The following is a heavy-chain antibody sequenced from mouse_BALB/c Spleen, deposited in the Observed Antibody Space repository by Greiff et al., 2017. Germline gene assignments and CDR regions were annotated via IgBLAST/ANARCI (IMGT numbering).Heavy chain of an antibody. J-gene: IGHJ4*01. CDR2: IWAGGST. Sequence: VKLMESGPGLVAPSQSLSITCTVSGFSLTSYGVHWVRQPPGKGLEWLGVIWAGGSTNYNSALMSRLSISKDNSKSQVFLKMNSLQTDDTAMYYCARELGLLPYAMDYWGQGTSVTVSS. D-gene: IGHD3-1*01. CDR3: ARELGLLPYAMDY. V-gene: IGHV2-9*02. CDR1: GFSLTSYG.